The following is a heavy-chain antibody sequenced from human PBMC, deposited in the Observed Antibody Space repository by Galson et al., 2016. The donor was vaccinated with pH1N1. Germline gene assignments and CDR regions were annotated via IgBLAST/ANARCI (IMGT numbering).Heavy chain of an antibody. CDR1: GYTFTTSY. Sequence: SVKVSCKASGYTFTTSYIHWVRQAPGEGLEWMGVIDPSGGGTTYAQKFQARVTMTRDTFTSTVYLDLSRLKSEDTSVYYCTRDLGRRREFWGQGTLVTVSS. J-gene: IGHJ4*02. V-gene: IGHV1-46*01. CDR3: TRDLGRRREF. CDR2: IDPSGGGT. D-gene: IGHD1-26*01.